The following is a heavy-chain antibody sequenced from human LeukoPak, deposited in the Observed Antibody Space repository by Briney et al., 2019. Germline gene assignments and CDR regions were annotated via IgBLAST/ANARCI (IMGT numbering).Heavy chain of an antibody. V-gene: IGHV4-39*01. CDR2: IYYSGST. CDR1: GGSISSSSYY. CDR3: ARHRGVLRYAFYYMDV. Sequence: PSETLSLTCTVSGGSISSSSYYWGWIRQPPGKGLEWIGSIYYSGSTYYNPSLKSRVTISVDTSKNQFSLKLSSVTAADTAVYYCARHRGVLRYAFYYMDVWGKGTTVTISS. D-gene: IGHD3-9*01. J-gene: IGHJ6*03.